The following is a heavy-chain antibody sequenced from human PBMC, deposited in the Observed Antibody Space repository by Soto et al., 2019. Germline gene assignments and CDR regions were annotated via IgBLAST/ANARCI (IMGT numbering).Heavy chain of an antibody. CDR2: INPDSGST. J-gene: IGHJ4*02. CDR3: ARDLAAGDH. V-gene: IGHV1-46*01. Sequence: QVQLVQSGAEVKKPGASVKVSCRTSGYTFTHYYIHWVRQAPGQGLEWLALINPDSGSTNYAQDFQGRVTLTMDTSTTTVYMELSGLRAEDTAIFYCARDLAAGDHWGQGTLVTVSS. D-gene: IGHD6-13*01. CDR1: GYTFTHYY.